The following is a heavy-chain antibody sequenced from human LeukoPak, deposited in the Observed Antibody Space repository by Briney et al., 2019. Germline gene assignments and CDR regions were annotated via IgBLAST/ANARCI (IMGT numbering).Heavy chain of an antibody. V-gene: IGHV4-39*01. CDR3: ARQRYSSSWPFDY. Sequence: SGTLSLTCTVSGGSISSSSYYWGWIRQPPGKGLEWIGSIYYSGSTYYNPSLKSRVTISVDTSKNQFSLKLSSVTAADTAVYYCARQRYSSSWPFDYWGQGTLVTVSS. CDR1: GGSISSSSYY. CDR2: IYYSGST. J-gene: IGHJ4*02. D-gene: IGHD6-13*01.